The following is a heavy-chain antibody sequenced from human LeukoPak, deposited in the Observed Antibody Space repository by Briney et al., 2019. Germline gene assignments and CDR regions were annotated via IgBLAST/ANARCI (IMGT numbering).Heavy chain of an antibody. J-gene: IGHJ3*02. D-gene: IGHD3-10*01. CDR1: GFSFSNAW. Sequence: TGGSLRLSCAASGFSFSNAWMSWVRQAPGKGLEWVGRIKSKGDGGTTDYAAPVTGRFTISRDDSKNTLYLQMNSLKTEDTAVYYCTLYYNALDIWGQGTMVTVSS. CDR3: TLYYNALDI. V-gene: IGHV3-15*01. CDR2: IKSKGDGGTT.